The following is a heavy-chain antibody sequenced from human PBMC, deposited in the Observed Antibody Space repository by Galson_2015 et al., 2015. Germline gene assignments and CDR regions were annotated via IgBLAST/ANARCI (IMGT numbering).Heavy chain of an antibody. Sequence: QSGAEVKKPGESLKISCKGSGYSFTSYWIGWVRQMPGKGLEWMGIIYPGDPDTRYSPSFQGQVTISADKSISTAYLQWSSLKASDTAMYYCARHEAVARLYDAFDIWGQGTMVTVSS. CDR2: IYPGDPDT. CDR1: GYSFTSYW. CDR3: ARHEAVARLYDAFDI. V-gene: IGHV5-51*01. J-gene: IGHJ3*02. D-gene: IGHD6-19*01.